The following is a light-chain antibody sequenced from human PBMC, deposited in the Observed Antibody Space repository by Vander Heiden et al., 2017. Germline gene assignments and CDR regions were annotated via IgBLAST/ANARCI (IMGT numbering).Light chain of an antibody. CDR1: QSVSSN. Sequence: EVVFTHSPTTLSVSHGERATLSCRASQSVSSNLAWYQQKPGQAPRLLIYGASTRATGIPARFSGSGSGTEFTLTISSLQSEDFAVYYCQQYNNWPPLTFGQGTKVEIK. CDR3: QQYNNWPPLT. V-gene: IGKV3-15*01. J-gene: IGKJ1*01. CDR2: GAS.